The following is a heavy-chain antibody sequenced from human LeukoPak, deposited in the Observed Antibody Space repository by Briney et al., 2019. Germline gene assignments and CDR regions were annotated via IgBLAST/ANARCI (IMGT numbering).Heavy chain of an antibody. CDR3: ARDLGHYYDSSGNAFDI. D-gene: IGHD3-22*01. V-gene: IGHV4-61*01. CDR1: GGSVSSGSYY. J-gene: IGHJ3*02. Sequence: SETLSLTCTVSGGSVSSGSYYWSWIRQPPGKGLEWIGYIYYSGSTNYNPSLKSRVTISVDTSKNQFSLKLSSVTAADTAVYYCARDLGHYYDSSGNAFDIWGQGTMVTVSS. CDR2: IYYSGST.